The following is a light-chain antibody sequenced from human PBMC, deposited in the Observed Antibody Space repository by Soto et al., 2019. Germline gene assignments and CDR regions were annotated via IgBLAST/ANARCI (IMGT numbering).Light chain of an antibody. CDR2: DAS. J-gene: IGKJ1*01. CDR1: QSISSW. V-gene: IGKV1-5*01. CDR3: QQYHIYSWT. Sequence: DIQMTQSPSALSASVGDRATITWRASQSISSWLAWYQQKTGKAPKLLIYDASTLQSGVPSRFSASGYGTEFYLTINSLQADDFATYYCQQYHIYSWTFGQGTKVDIK.